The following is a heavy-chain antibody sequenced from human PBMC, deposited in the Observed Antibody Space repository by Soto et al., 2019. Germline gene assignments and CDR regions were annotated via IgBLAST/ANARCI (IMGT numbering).Heavy chain of an antibody. CDR1: GYSFTSYW. CDR3: ARGTDYYDSSGYFDY. V-gene: IGHV5-51*01. D-gene: IGHD3-22*01. J-gene: IGHJ4*02. Sequence: GESLKISCKGSGYSFTSYWIGWVRQMPGKGLEWMGIIYPGDSDTRYSPSFQGQVTISADKSICTAYLQWSSLKASDTAMYYCARGTDYYDSSGYFDYWGQGTLVTVSS. CDR2: IYPGDSDT.